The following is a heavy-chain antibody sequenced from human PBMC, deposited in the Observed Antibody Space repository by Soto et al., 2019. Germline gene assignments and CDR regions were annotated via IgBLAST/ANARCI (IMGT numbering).Heavy chain of an antibody. V-gene: IGHV4-59*01. Sequence: SETLSLTCTVSGASISRYYWSWIRQSPGKGLEWIGYLYNTGSTIYNPSLKSRVTISVDTSKNQFSLKMSSVTAADTAVYYCARDNGYSYGYTLDHWGQGTLVTVSS. CDR2: LYNTGST. D-gene: IGHD5-18*01. CDR1: GASISRYY. CDR3: ARDNGYSYGYTLDH. J-gene: IGHJ4*02.